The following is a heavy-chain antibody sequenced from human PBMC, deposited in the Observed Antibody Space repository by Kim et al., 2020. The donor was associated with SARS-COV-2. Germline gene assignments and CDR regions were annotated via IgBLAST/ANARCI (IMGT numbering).Heavy chain of an antibody. CDR2: IYYSGST. J-gene: IGHJ5*02. Sequence: SETLSRTCTVSGGSISSYYWSWIRQPPGKGLEWIGYIYYSGSTNYNPSLKSRVTISVDTSKNQFSLKLSSVTAADTAVYYCARHERPIAWFGELMGWFDPWGQGTLVTVSS. V-gene: IGHV4-59*08. CDR3: ARHERPIAWFGELMGWFDP. CDR1: GGSISSYY. D-gene: IGHD3-10*01.